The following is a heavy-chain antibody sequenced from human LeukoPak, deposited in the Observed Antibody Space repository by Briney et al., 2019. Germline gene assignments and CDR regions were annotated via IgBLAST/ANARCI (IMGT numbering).Heavy chain of an antibody. Sequence: GGSLRLSCTASGFTFSSYSMTWVRQAPGKGLEWVSGISGSSGNIYYAGSVKGRFTISRDDSKNTLYLQMNSLRAEDTALYYCAKVGDSLSTMDYWGQGTLVTVSS. V-gene: IGHV3-23*01. J-gene: IGHJ4*02. CDR2: ISGSSGNI. CDR1: GFTFSSYS. CDR3: AKVGDSLSTMDY. D-gene: IGHD5-12*01.